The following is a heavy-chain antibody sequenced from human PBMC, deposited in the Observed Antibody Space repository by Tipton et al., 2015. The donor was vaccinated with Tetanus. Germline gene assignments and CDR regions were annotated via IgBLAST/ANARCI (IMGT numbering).Heavy chain of an antibody. D-gene: IGHD6-19*01. Sequence: GLVKPSETLSLTCAVSGGSFSGFYWSWIRQPPGKGLEWIGEINHRGGTSYNPSLKSRVTISVDTSKNRASLKLNSVTAADTAVYYCARGSKGSTAWFPDHYGMDVWGQGTTVTVSS. V-gene: IGHV4-34*01. CDR2: INHRGGT. CDR3: ARGSKGSTAWFPDHYGMDV. J-gene: IGHJ6*02. CDR1: GGSFSGFY.